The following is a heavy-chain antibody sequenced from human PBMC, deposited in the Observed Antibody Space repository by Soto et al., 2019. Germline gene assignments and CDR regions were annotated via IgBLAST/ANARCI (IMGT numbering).Heavy chain of an antibody. J-gene: IGHJ4*02. CDR3: ARVVGGGYYFDY. D-gene: IGHD3-16*01. CDR1: GYTFTRYD. Sequence: ASRKVSCKASGYTFTRYDINWGRQATGQGLEWMGWMNPNSGNTGYAQKFQGRVTMTRNTSISTAYMELSSLRSEDTAVYYCARVVGGGYYFDYWGQGTLVTVSS. V-gene: IGHV1-8*01. CDR2: MNPNSGNT.